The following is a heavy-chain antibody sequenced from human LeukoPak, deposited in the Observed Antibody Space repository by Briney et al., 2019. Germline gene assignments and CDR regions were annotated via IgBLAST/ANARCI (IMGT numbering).Heavy chain of an antibody. CDR2: ISYDGSNK. CDR3: ARVHRPGGGQWLVQEYFQH. CDR1: GFTFSSYA. D-gene: IGHD6-19*01. Sequence: QPGRSLRLSCAASGFTFSSYAVHWVRQAPGKGLEWVAVISYDGSNKYYADSVKGRFTISRDNSKNTLYLQMNSLRAEDTAVYYCARVHRPGGGQWLVQEYFQHWGQGALVTVSS. J-gene: IGHJ1*01. V-gene: IGHV3-30-3*01.